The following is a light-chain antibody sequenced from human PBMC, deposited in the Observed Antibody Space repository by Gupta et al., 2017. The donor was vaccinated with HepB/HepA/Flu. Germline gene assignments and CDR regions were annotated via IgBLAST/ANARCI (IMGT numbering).Light chain of an antibody. Sequence: QSVLTQPPSASGTPGQRVTSSCSGSSSNIGSNTVNWYQQLPGTAPKLLIYSNNQRPSGVPDRFSGSKSGTSASLAISGLQSEDEADDYCAAWDDSLNGPWVVGGGTKLTVL. J-gene: IGLJ3*02. CDR1: SSNIGSNT. V-gene: IGLV1-44*01. CDR3: AAWDDSLNGPWV. CDR2: SNN.